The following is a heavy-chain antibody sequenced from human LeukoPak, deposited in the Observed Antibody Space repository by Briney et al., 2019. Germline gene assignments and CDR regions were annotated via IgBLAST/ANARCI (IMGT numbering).Heavy chain of an antibody. CDR1: GLTVTNAW. J-gene: IGHJ4*02. Sequence: SGGSLRLSCSASGLTVTNAWMNWVRQAPGEGLDWVGRIASKTDGGATDYAAPVKGRFTISRDDSKNTLNLQMNSLKTEDTAVYYCTTGIRGDWGQGTLVTVSS. CDR3: TTGIRGD. D-gene: IGHD3-10*01. V-gene: IGHV3-15*07. CDR2: IASKTDGGAT.